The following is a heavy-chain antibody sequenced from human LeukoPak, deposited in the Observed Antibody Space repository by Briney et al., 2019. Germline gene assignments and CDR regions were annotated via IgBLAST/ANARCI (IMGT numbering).Heavy chain of an antibody. CDR3: AKGGLIVY. J-gene: IGHJ4*02. CDR1: GFTFSSYG. D-gene: IGHD2-15*01. Sequence: GRSLRLSCAASGFTFSSYGMHWVRQAPGKGLEWVAVISYDGSNKYYADSVKGRFTISRDNSKNTLYLQMNSLRAKDTAVYYCAKGGLIVYWGQGTLVTVSS. CDR2: ISYDGSNK. V-gene: IGHV3-30*18.